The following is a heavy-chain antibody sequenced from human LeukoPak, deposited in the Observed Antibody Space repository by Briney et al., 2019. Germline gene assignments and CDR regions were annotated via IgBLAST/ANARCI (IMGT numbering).Heavy chain of an antibody. J-gene: IGHJ4*02. V-gene: IGHV3-9*01. D-gene: IGHD6-13*01. CDR2: ISWNSGSI. CDR3: ARVDIRAAAGTEDDY. Sequence: GGSLRLSCAASGFTFDDYAMHWVRQAPGKGLEWVSGISWNSGSIGYADSVKGRFTISRDNAKNSLYLQMNSLRAEDTAVYYCARVDIRAAAGTEDDYWGQGTLVTVSS. CDR1: GFTFDDYA.